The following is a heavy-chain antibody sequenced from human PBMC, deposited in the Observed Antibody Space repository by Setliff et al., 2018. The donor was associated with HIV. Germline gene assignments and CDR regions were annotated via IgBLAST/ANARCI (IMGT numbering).Heavy chain of an antibody. V-gene: IGHV1-18*04. CDR2: INIRSGNT. Sequence: ASVKVSCKASEYTFTDYFIHWVRQAPGQGLEWMGWINIRSGNTNYAQKFQGRVTMTTDTSTSTAYMGLRRLRSDDTALYFCARDPRTDSSYARFDSWGQGTLVTVSS. CDR3: ARDPRTDSSYARFDS. J-gene: IGHJ5*01. D-gene: IGHD6-6*01. CDR1: EYTFTDYF.